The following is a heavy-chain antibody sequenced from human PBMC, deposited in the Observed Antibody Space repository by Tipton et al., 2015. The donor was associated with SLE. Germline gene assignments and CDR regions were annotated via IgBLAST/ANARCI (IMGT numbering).Heavy chain of an antibody. CDR3: AKDWDGYNPSYYFDY. CDR1: GFTFDDYT. J-gene: IGHJ4*02. CDR2: ISWDGGST. V-gene: IGHV3-43*01. Sequence: SLRLSCAASGFTFDDYTMHWVRQAPGKGLEWVSLISWDGGSTYYADSVKGRFTISRDNSKNSLYLQMNSLRTEDTALYYCAKDWDGYNPSYYFDYWGQGTLVTVSS. D-gene: IGHD5-24*01.